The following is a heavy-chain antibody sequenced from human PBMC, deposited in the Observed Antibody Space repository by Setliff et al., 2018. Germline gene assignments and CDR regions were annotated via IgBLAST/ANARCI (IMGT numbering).Heavy chain of an antibody. J-gene: IGHJ4*02. V-gene: IGHV1-69*13. D-gene: IGHD3-22*01. CDR3: ARDTRDKFDTSGYYLSFDS. CDR2: VIPVFRTA. CDR1: GGTFRSDG. Sequence: SVKVSCKASGGTFRSDGFNWVRQAPGQGLEWMGRVIPVFRTANYAQKFQGRVTISADESTRTAYMEPSSLRFEDTALYYCARDTRDKFDTSGYYLSFDSWGQGTLVTVSS.